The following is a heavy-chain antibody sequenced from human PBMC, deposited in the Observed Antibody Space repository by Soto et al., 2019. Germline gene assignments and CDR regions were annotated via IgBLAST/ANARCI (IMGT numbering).Heavy chain of an antibody. CDR1: GFSFSSSG. J-gene: IGHJ4*02. CDR3: AKDAARTNGWYYFDY. CDR2: IWYDGNKK. D-gene: IGHD6-19*01. Sequence: GGSLRLSCAASGFSFSSSGMHWVRQAPGKGLEWVAVIWYDGNKKYYGDSVRGRFTISRDNSKNTLYLEMNSLRAEDTAVYDCAKDAARTNGWYYFDYGGQGTLVTVSS. V-gene: IGHV3-33*03.